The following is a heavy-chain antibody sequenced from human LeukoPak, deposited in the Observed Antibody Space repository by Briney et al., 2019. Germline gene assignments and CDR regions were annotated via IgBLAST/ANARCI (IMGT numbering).Heavy chain of an antibody. Sequence: SGTLSLTCTVSGGSISPYYWTWSRQPPGKGLEWIGYIYYSGSTNYNPSLKSRVTISVDTSKNQFSLKLTSVTAADTAVYYCARARYGSGSYAFDYWGQGTLLTVSS. CDR3: ARARYGSGSYAFDY. CDR1: GGSISPYY. J-gene: IGHJ4*02. D-gene: IGHD3-10*01. CDR2: IYYSGST. V-gene: IGHV4-59*13.